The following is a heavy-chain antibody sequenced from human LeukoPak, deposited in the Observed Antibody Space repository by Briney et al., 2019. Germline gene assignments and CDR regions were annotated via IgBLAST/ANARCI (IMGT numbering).Heavy chain of an antibody. D-gene: IGHD3-22*01. CDR3: ARRHYYDSSGYYGMDV. CDR2: IYPGDSDT. J-gene: IGHJ6*02. Sequence: GASLKISCKGSGYRFTSYWIGWVRQMPGKGLEWMGIIYPGDSDTRYSPSFQGQVTISADKSISTAYLQWSSLKASDTAMYYCARRHYYDSSGYYGMDVWGQGTTVTVSS. V-gene: IGHV5-51*01. CDR1: GYRFTSYW.